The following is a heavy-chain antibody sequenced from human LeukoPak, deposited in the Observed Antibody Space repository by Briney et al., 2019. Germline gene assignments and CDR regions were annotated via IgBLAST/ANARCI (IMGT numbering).Heavy chain of an antibody. Sequence: GAPVKVSCKASGYTFTSYDINWVRQATGQGLEWMGWMNPNSGNTGYAQKFQGRVTMTRNTSISTAYMELSSLRSEDTAVYYCARVHRKQLVRGNWFDPWGQGTLVTVSS. CDR2: MNPNSGNT. J-gene: IGHJ5*02. CDR3: ARVHRKQLVRGNWFDP. D-gene: IGHD6-13*01. V-gene: IGHV1-8*01. CDR1: GYTFTSYD.